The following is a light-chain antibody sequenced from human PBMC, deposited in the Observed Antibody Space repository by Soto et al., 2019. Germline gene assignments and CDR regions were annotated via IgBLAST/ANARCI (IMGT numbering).Light chain of an antibody. Sequence: CVLTKPASGYRSHGQWSSITSTRTSSDVGGYNYVSWHQQHPGKAPKLTIYDVSSRPSGVSNRFSASKSGNTASLTISGLQAEDEADYYCTSYTSSGTYVFGTGTKVTVL. V-gene: IGLV2-14*01. CDR2: DVS. CDR1: SSDVGGYNY. CDR3: TSYTSSGTYV. J-gene: IGLJ1*01.